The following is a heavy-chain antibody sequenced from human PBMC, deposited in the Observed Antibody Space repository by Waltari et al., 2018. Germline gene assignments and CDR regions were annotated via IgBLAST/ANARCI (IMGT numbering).Heavy chain of an antibody. J-gene: IGHJ4*02. Sequence: QVQLQESGPGLVKPSETLSLTCTGSGGSISSYYWSWIRQPPGKGLEWIGYIYYSGSTNYNPSLRRRVTISVDTSKNQFSLKLSSVTAADTALYYCASAGGTLRQNYWGQGTLVTVSS. V-gene: IGHV4-59*01. CDR3: ASAGGTLRQNY. CDR2: IYYSGST. CDR1: GGSISSYY. D-gene: IGHD3-3*01.